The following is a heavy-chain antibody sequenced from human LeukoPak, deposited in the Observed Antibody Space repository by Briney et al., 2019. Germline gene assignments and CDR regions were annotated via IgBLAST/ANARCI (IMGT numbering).Heavy chain of an antibody. Sequence: GGSLRLSCAASGFTVSNYAMNWVRQAPGKGLQWVSGFSGSGGRTYYADSVKGRFTISRDNSKNTLYLQMNSLRAEDTAVYYCAKFRIAVAGIDYFDYWGQGTLVTVSS. D-gene: IGHD6-19*01. CDR2: FSGSGGRT. CDR1: GFTVSNYA. CDR3: AKFRIAVAGIDYFDY. V-gene: IGHV3-23*01. J-gene: IGHJ4*02.